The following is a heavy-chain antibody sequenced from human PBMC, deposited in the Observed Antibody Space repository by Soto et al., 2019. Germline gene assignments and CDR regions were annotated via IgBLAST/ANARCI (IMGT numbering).Heavy chain of an antibody. J-gene: IGHJ4*02. D-gene: IGHD3-3*01. Sequence: PGGSLRLSCAASGFTFSSYGMHWVRQAPGKGLEWVAVISYDGSNKYYADSVKGRFTISRDNSKNTLYLQMNSLRAEDTAVYYCAKDPYYDFWSGYFDYWGQGTLVTVSS. CDR3: AKDPYYDFWSGYFDY. CDR1: GFTFSSYG. CDR2: ISYDGSNK. V-gene: IGHV3-30*18.